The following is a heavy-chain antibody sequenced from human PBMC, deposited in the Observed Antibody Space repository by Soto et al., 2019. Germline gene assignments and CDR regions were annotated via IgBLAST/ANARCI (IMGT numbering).Heavy chain of an antibody. CDR3: ARDRYYGSGSFIYYYYGMDV. Sequence: ASVKVSCKASGYTFTGYYMHWVRQAPGQGLEWMGWINPNSGGTNYAQKFQGWVTMTRDTSISTAYMELSRLRSDDTAVYYCARDRYYGSGSFIYYYYGMDVWGQGTTVTVSS. CDR1: GYTFTGYY. CDR2: INPNSGGT. J-gene: IGHJ6*02. D-gene: IGHD3-10*01. V-gene: IGHV1-2*04.